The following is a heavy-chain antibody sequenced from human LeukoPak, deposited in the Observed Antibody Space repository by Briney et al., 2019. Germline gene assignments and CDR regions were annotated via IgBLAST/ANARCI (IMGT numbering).Heavy chain of an antibody. J-gene: IGHJ4*02. CDR1: GFAVSSNY. D-gene: IGHD6-6*01. Sequence: GGSLRLSCAASGFAVSSNYMSWVRQAPGKGLEWVSVIYSDGNTYYADSVKGRFTISRDNSKNTLYLQMNSLRAEDTAVYYCAKLHSSSPYFDYWGQGTLVTVSS. CDR3: AKLHSSSPYFDY. CDR2: IYSDGNT. V-gene: IGHV3-53*01.